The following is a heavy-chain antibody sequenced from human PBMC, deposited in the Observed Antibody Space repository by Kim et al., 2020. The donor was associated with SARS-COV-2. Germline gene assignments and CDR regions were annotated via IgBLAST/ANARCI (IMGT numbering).Heavy chain of an antibody. Sequence: RNSPSFRGQVPISADTSTSTAYLQWSSLKASDTAMYYCARRGAVNAFDIWGQGTMVTVSS. D-gene: IGHD6-19*01. CDR3: ARRGAVNAFDI. V-gene: IGHV5-51*01. J-gene: IGHJ3*02.